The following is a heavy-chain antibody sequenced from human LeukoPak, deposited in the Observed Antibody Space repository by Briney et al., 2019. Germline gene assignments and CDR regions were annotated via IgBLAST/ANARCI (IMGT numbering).Heavy chain of an antibody. J-gene: IGHJ4*02. CDR2: INPSGGST. CDR1: GYTFTSYG. Sequence: ASVNVSCKASGYTFTSYGISWVRQAPGQGLERMGIINPSGGSTSYAQKFQGRVTMTRGTSTSTVYMELSSLRSEDTAVYYCARDGSDYWGQGTLVTVSS. D-gene: IGHD3-10*01. V-gene: IGHV1-46*01. CDR3: ARDGSDY.